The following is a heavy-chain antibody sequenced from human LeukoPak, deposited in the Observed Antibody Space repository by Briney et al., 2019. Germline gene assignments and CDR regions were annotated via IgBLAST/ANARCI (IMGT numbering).Heavy chain of an antibody. CDR1: GGSISSSSYY. Sequence: SETLSLTCTVSGGSISSSSYYWGWIRQPPGKGLEWIGSIYYSGSTYYNPSLKSRVTISVDTSKNQFSLKLSSLTAADTAVYYCARHPGAGYYAILTGYYNFDYWGQGTLVTVSS. J-gene: IGHJ4*02. CDR2: IYYSGST. D-gene: IGHD3-9*01. CDR3: ARHPGAGYYAILTGYYNFDY. V-gene: IGHV4-39*01.